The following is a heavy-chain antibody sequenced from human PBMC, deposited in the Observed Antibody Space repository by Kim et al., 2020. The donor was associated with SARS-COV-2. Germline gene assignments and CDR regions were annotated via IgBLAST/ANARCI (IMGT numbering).Heavy chain of an antibody. Sequence: SVKVSCKTSGGTFKSYGINWVRQAPGQGLEWLGRIIPVLETPTYAQKFQGRVTITADRSTSTAYMELTSLRSEDTAVYYCATADFDYWGQGTLVTVPS. V-gene: IGHV1-69*04. CDR3: ATADFDY. J-gene: IGHJ4*02. CDR2: IIPVLETP. CDR1: GGTFKSYG.